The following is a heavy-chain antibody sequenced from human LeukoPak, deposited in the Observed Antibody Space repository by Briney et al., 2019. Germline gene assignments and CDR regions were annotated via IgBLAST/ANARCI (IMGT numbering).Heavy chain of an antibody. CDR1: GGSISSSSYY. V-gene: IGHV4-39*01. Sequence: SETLSLTCTVSGGSISSSSYYWGWTRQPPGKGLEWIGSIYYSGSTYYNPSLKSRVTISVDTSKNQFSLKLSSVTAADTAVYYCARHEGYSYGYFDYWGQGTLVTVSS. CDR3: ARHEGYSYGYFDY. J-gene: IGHJ4*02. D-gene: IGHD5-18*01. CDR2: IYYSGST.